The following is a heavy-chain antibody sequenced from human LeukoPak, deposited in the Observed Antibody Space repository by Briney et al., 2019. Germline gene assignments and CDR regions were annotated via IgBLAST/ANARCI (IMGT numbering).Heavy chain of an antibody. Sequence: SGVSLRLSCAASGFTFSNAWMNWVRQAPGKGLEWVGRIKTTSDGGTADYAATVKGRFTISRDDSKNTLYVRMSNLQSEDTAVYYCATDEKQWPWRDHWGQGTLVTVSS. J-gene: IGHJ4*02. D-gene: IGHD6-19*01. CDR1: GFTFSNAW. CDR2: IKTTSDGGTA. CDR3: ATDEKQWPWRDH. V-gene: IGHV3-15*01.